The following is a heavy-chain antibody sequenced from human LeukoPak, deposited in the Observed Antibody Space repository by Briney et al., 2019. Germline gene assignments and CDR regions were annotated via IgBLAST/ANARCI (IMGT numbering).Heavy chain of an antibody. J-gene: IGHJ3*02. CDR3: ARVPYMITFGGVIVQNAFDI. Sequence: NPSQTLSLTCTVSGGSISSGDYYWSWIRQPPGKGLEWIGYIYYSGSTYYNPSLKSRVTISVDTSKYQFSLKLSSVTAADTAVYYCARVPYMITFGGVIVQNAFDIWGQGTMVTVSS. CDR1: GGSISSGDYY. D-gene: IGHD3-16*02. CDR2: IYYSGST. V-gene: IGHV4-30-4*01.